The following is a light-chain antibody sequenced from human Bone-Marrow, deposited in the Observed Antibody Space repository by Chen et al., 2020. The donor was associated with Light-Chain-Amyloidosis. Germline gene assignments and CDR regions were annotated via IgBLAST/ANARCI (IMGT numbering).Light chain of an antibody. Sequence: FMLTQPRAVSESPGKTVTISCTRSSGSIAGNYVQWFQQRPGRSPPTVIFEDNLRPPGVPDRFYGSIDTSTNSASLCISGLEPEDEADCYCQSYDTSVRVFGGGTRLTVL. CDR3: QSYDTSVRV. CDR2: EDN. J-gene: IGLJ3*02. V-gene: IGLV6-57*01. CDR1: SGSIAGNY.